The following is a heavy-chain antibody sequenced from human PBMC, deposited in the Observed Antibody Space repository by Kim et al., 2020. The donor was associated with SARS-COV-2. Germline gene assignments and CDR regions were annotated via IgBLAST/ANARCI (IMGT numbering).Heavy chain of an antibody. CDR3: ALFYGAGGDRKSEYFDS. V-gene: IGHV3-74*01. CDR2: INSDGGST. D-gene: IGHD3-10*01. CDR1: GFTFSNYW. Sequence: GGSLRLSCAASGFTFSNYWMHWVRQVPGKGLVWVSRINSDGGSTCYADSVKGRFTISRDNTKNTMFLQMNRLRAEDTAVYYCALFYGAGGDRKSEYFDSWGQGTLVTVS. J-gene: IGHJ4*02.